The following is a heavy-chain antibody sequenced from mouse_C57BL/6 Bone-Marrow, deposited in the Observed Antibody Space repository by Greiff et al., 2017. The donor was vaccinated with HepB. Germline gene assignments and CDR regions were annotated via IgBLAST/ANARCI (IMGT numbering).Heavy chain of an antibody. D-gene: IGHD2-3*01. J-gene: IGHJ4*01. CDR1: GYAFSSSW. CDR3: ARWLLPFMDY. CDR2: IYPGDGDT. V-gene: IGHV1-82*01. Sequence: VKVVESGPELVKPGASVKISCKASGYAFSSSWMNWVKQRPGKGLEWIGRIYPGDGDTNYNGKFKGKATLTADKSSSTAYMQLSSLTSEDSAVYFCARWLLPFMDYWGQGTSVTVSS.